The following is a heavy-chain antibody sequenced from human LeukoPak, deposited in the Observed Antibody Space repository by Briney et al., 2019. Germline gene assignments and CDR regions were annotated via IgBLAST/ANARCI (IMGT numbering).Heavy chain of an antibody. Sequence: GGSLRLSCAASGFTFSSYDMSWVRQAPGKGLEWISSITLSGGNTFYADSVMGRFTVSRDNSKNTLYLQMNSLSAEDTAVYYCAKRGNPAVGHHYLDVWGKGTTVSVSS. CDR3: AKRGNPAVGHHYLDV. CDR2: ITLSGGNT. D-gene: IGHD2-2*01. V-gene: IGHV3-23*01. CDR1: GFTFSSYD. J-gene: IGHJ6*03.